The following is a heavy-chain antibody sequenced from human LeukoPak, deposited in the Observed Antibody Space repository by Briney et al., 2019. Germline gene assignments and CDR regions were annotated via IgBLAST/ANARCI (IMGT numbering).Heavy chain of an antibody. D-gene: IGHD7-27*01. J-gene: IGHJ6*03. CDR2: INPNSGGT. CDR3: ARDLELGINYYYMDV. CDR1: GYTFTGYY. Sequence: ASVKVSCKASGYTFTGYYMHWVRQAPGQGLEWMGRINPNSGGTNYAQKFQGRVTMTRDTSISTAYMELSRLRSDDTAVYYCARDLELGINYYYMDVWGKGTTVTVSS. V-gene: IGHV1-2*02.